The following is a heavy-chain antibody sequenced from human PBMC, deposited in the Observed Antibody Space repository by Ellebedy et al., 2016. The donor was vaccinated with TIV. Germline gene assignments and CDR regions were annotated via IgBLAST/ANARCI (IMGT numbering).Heavy chain of an antibody. D-gene: IGHD1-26*01. V-gene: IGHV1-2*02. Sequence: AASVKVSCKASGYTFTGYYIHWVRQAPGQGLEWMGWINPNSGDTKYAQKFQGRVTMTRDRSIGTAYMEVSRLRSDDTAVFYCARVGGPHSDSYYWGHFDYWGQGTLVTVSS. CDR1: GYTFTGYY. J-gene: IGHJ4*02. CDR2: INPNSGDT. CDR3: ARVGGPHSDSYYWGHFDY.